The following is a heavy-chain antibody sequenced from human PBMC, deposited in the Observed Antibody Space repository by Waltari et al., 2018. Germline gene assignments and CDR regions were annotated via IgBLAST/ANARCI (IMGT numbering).Heavy chain of an antibody. V-gene: IGHV3-53*01. D-gene: IGHD4-17*01. CDR3: ARSDYGDYGID. Sequence: EVQLVESGGGLIQPGESLRLSCAASGFTVSSNSMSWVRQAPGKGLEWVSVIYSGGNTYYADSVKGRFTISRDSSKNTLYLQMNSLRAEDTAFYYCARSDYGDYGIDWGQGTLVTVSS. J-gene: IGHJ4*02. CDR2: IYSGGNT. CDR1: GFTVSSNS.